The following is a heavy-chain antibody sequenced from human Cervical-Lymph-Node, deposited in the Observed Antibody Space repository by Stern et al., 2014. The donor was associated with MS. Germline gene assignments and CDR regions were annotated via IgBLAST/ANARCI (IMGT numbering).Heavy chain of an antibody. J-gene: IGHJ4*02. CDR2: INTKTGNP. V-gene: IGHV7-4-1*02. Sequence: QLVQSGSELKKPGASVKVACKASGYTLISYAMNWVRQAPGQGLEWMGWINTKTGNPIYAQGVTGRFVFSLDTSVNTAYLQISSLKAEDTAVYYCARDGYNYGYTDFDYWGQGTLITVSS. CDR1: GYTLISYA. CDR3: ARDGYNYGYTDFDY. D-gene: IGHD5-18*01.